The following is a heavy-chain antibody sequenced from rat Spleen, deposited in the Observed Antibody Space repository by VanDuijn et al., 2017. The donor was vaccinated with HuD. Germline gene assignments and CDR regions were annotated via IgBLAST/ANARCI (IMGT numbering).Heavy chain of an antibody. J-gene: IGHJ2*01. CDR3: TGDRHSPGVMDA. CDR2: IWTGGST. D-gene: IGHD1-4*01. CDR1: GFSLTSYH. V-gene: IGHV2-43*01. Sequence: QVQLKESGPGLVQPSQTLSLTCTVSGFSLTSYHVSWVRQPPGKGLEWMGVIWTGGSTAYKSLLKSRLSISRDTSKSQVFLKMNSLQTEDTAIYFCTGDRHSPGVMDAWGQGVMVTVSS.